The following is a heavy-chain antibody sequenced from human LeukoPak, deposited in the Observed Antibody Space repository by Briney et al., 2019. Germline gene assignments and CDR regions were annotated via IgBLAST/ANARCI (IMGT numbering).Heavy chain of an antibody. CDR1: GFTFSSYS. Sequence: PGGSLRLSCAASGFTFSSYSMNWVRQAPGKGLGWVSCISSSSSYKYYADSVKGRFPISRDNAKNSLYLKMNSLRDEDTAIYYCARDYYYDSSGTGAFDIWGQGTMVTVSS. CDR2: ISSSSSYK. V-gene: IGHV3-21*01. J-gene: IGHJ3*02. CDR3: ARDYYYDSSGTGAFDI. D-gene: IGHD3-22*01.